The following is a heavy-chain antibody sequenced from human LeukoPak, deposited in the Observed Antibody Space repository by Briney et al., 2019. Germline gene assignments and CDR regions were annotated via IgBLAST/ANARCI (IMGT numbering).Heavy chain of an antibody. Sequence: GGSLRLSCAASGFTFSSYGMHWVRQAPGKGLEWVAVISYDGSNKYYADSVKGRFTISRDNSKNTLYLQMNSLRAEDTAVYYCAKDSRGDYVDYWGQGTLVTVSS. CDR3: AKDSRGDYVDY. CDR2: ISYDGSNK. D-gene: IGHD4-17*01. J-gene: IGHJ4*02. V-gene: IGHV3-30*18. CDR1: GFTFSSYG.